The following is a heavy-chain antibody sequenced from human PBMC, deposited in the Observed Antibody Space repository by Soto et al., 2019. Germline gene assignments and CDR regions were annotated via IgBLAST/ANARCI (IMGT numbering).Heavy chain of an antibody. CDR2: INPNSGGT. V-gene: IGHV1-2*04. J-gene: IGHJ3*02. CDR3: ARGGGTGTTVPGAFDI. CDR1: GYTFTGYY. D-gene: IGHD1-1*01. Sequence: GASVKVSCKASGYTFTGYYMHWVRQAPGHGLEWMGWINPNSGGTNYAQKFQGWVTMTRDTSISTAYMELSRLRSDDTAVYYCARGGGTGTTVPGAFDIWGQGTMVTVSS.